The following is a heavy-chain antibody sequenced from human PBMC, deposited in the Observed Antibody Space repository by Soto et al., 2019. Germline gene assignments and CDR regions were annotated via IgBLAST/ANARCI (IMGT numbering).Heavy chain of an antibody. D-gene: IGHD3-22*01. CDR2: INAGNGNT. CDR3: ATAARPKSGYYYDSSGPDAFDI. CDR1: GYTFTSYA. J-gene: IGHJ3*02. V-gene: IGHV1-3*01. Sequence: ASVKVSCKASGYTFTSYAMHWVRQAPGQRLEWMGWINAGNGNTKYSQKFQGRVTITRDTSASTAYMELSSLRSEDTAVYYCATAARPKSGYYYDSSGPDAFDIWGQGTMVTVS.